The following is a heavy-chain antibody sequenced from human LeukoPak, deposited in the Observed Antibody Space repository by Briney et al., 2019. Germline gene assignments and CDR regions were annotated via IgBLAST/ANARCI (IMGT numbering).Heavy chain of an antibody. Sequence: SETLSLTCSVSGGSISRGGYSWSWIRQPPGKGLEWIGYIYHSGSTYYNPSLKSRVTISVDRSKNQFSLKLSSVTAADTAVYYCARGGGYGDYVEAFDIWGQGTMVTVSS. CDR3: ARGGGYGDYVEAFDI. CDR1: GGSISRGGYS. J-gene: IGHJ3*02. D-gene: IGHD4-17*01. V-gene: IGHV4-30-2*01. CDR2: IYHSGST.